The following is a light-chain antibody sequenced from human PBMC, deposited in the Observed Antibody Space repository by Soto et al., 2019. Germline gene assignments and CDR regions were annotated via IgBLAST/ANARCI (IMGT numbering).Light chain of an antibody. Sequence: EIVMTQSPATLSVSPGERATLSCRASQSVSSNLDWYQQKPCQAPRLLIYGASTRATGIPARFSGSGSGTEFTLTISSLESEDFAFYYCQQYNNWPPYTFGQGTKLEIK. CDR3: QQYNNWPPYT. CDR1: QSVSSN. V-gene: IGKV3-15*01. CDR2: GAS. J-gene: IGKJ2*01.